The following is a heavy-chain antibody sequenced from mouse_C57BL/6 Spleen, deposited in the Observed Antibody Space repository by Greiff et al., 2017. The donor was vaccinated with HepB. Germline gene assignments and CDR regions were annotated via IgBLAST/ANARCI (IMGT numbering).Heavy chain of an antibody. CDR3: ARGVDRYRYAMDY. V-gene: IGHV1-22*01. D-gene: IGHD1-1*01. Sequence: VQLQQSGPELVKPGASVKMSCKASGYTFTDYNMHWVKQSHGKSLEWIGYINPNNGGTSYNQKFKGKATLTVNKASSTAYMELRSLTSEDSAVYYCARGVDRYRYAMDYWGQGTSVTVSS. CDR2: INPNNGGT. CDR1: GYTFTDYN. J-gene: IGHJ4*01.